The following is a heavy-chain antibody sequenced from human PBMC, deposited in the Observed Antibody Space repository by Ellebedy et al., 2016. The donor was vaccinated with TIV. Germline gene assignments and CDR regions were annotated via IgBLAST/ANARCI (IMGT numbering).Heavy chain of an antibody. V-gene: IGHV4-4*07. CDR1: GGSISSYY. Sequence: SETLSLXXTVSGGSISSYYWSWIRQPAGKGLEWIGRIYTSGSTNYNPSLKSRVTMSVDTSKNQFSLKLSSVTAADTAVYYCARDWWELHYVDYWGQGTLVTVSS. D-gene: IGHD1-26*01. CDR2: IYTSGST. CDR3: ARDWWELHYVDY. J-gene: IGHJ4*02.